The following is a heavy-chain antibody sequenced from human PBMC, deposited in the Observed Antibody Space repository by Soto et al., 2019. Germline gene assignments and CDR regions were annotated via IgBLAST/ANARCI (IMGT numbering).Heavy chain of an antibody. D-gene: IGHD3-10*01. CDR2: MNPGSGNT. CDR3: ARMAASGSLNWFDP. Sequence: ASVKVSCKXSGYTFTNYEINWVRQATGQGLEWMGWMNPGSGNTDYAHKFQGRVTMTRNISTSTAYMELSSLGSDDTAIYYCARMAASGSLNWFDPWGQGTLVTVSS. V-gene: IGHV1-8*01. J-gene: IGHJ5*02. CDR1: GYTFTNYE.